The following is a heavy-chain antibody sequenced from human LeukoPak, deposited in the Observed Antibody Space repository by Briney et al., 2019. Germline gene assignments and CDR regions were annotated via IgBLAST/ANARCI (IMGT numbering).Heavy chain of an antibody. CDR3: ATEDSSGSLDY. V-gene: IGHV4-59*01. D-gene: IGHD3-22*01. Sequence: SETLSLTCTVSGGSISSYYWSWIRQPPGKGLEWIGYIYYSGSTNYNPSLKSRVTISVDTSKDQFSLKLSSVTAADTAVYYCATEDSSGSLDYWGQGALVTVSS. CDR1: GGSISSYY. J-gene: IGHJ4*02. CDR2: IYYSGST.